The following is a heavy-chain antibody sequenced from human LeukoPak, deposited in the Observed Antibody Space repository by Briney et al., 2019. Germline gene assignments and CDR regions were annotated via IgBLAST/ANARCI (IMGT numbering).Heavy chain of an antibody. J-gene: IGHJ4*02. D-gene: IGHD2-2*01. V-gene: IGHV3-23*01. CDR1: GFTFSSYA. CDR3: ARAVIVVVPAASSRVDYFDY. CDR2: ISGSGGRT. Sequence: PGGSLRLSCAASGFTFSSYAMSWVRQAPGKGLEWVSSISGSGGRTHYTDSVKGRFTISRDNSKNTLYLQMNSLRAEDTAVYYCARAVIVVVPAASSRVDYFDYWGQGTLVTVSS.